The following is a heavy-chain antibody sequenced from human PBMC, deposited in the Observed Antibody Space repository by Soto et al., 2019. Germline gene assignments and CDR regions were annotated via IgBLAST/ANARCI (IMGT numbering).Heavy chain of an antibody. CDR2: ISSSSSYT. J-gene: IGHJ6*02. V-gene: IGHV3-11*06. CDR1: GFTFSDYY. Sequence: GGSLRLSCAASGFTFSDYYMSWIRQAPGKGLEWVSYISSSSSYTNYADSVKGRFTISRDNAKNSLYLQMNSLRAEDTAVYYCARDSRMVVAATYYYYGMDVWGQGTTVTVSS. CDR3: ARDSRMVVAATYYYYGMDV. D-gene: IGHD2-15*01.